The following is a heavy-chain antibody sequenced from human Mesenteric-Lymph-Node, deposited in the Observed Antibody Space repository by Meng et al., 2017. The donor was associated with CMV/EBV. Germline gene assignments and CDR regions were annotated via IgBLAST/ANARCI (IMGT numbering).Heavy chain of an antibody. CDR2: VYHNGDT. D-gene: IGHD3-16*01. CDR3: ARDRARLRYTTLGGRFDP. V-gene: IGHV4-59*01. Sequence: DSLSTYHWSWIRQSPGKALEWIGDVYHNGDTNYNPSRKSRLTISVDKSMNQFSLKLSSVTAADTAVYYCARDRARLRYTTLGGRFDPWGPGTLVTVSS. CDR1: DSLSTYH. J-gene: IGHJ5*02.